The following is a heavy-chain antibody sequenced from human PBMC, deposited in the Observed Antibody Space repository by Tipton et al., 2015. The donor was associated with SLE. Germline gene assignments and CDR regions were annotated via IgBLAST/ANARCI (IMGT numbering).Heavy chain of an antibody. CDR2: VCNSGST. Sequence: TLSLTCIVSSASVGTYCRNWLRQSPGKGLEWIGCVCNSGSTNYSPSLESRVTISVDTSKNQFSLKLSSVTAADTAVYYCARGYSGSYYYYYYMDVWGKGTTVTVSS. CDR3: ARGYSGSYYYYYYMDV. CDR1: SASVGTYC. V-gene: IGHV4-59*02. J-gene: IGHJ6*03. D-gene: IGHD1-26*01.